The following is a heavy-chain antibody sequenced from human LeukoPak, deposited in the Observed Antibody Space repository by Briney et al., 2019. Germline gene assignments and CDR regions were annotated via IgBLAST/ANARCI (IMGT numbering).Heavy chain of an antibody. V-gene: IGHV4-4*07. CDR3: ARDASNVLPDAFDI. J-gene: IGHJ3*02. CDR2: IYTSGST. Sequence: SVTLSLTCTVSGGSISSYYWSWIRQPAGKGLEWIGRIYTSGSTNYNPSLKSRVTMSVDTSKNQFSLKLSSVTAADTAVYYCARDASNVLPDAFDIWGQGTMVTVSS. CDR1: GGSISSYY. D-gene: IGHD2-15*01.